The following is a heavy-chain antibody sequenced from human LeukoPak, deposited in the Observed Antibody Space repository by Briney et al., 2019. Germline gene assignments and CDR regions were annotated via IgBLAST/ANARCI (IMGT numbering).Heavy chain of an antibody. J-gene: IGHJ4*02. CDR3: ARETPRYSNSWHLDY. D-gene: IGHD6-13*01. CDR1: GGSFSGYY. V-gene: IGHV4-34*01. Sequence: PSETLSLTCAVYGGSFSGYYWSWIRQPPGKGLEWIGEINHSGSTNYNPSLKSRVTISVDTSKNQFSLKLSSVTAADTAVYYCARETPRYSNSWHLDYWGQGTLVTVSS. CDR2: INHSGST.